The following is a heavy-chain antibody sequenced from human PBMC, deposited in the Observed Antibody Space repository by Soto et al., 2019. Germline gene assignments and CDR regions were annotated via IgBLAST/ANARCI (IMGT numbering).Heavy chain of an antibody. CDR2: IYYSGST. D-gene: IGHD2-15*01. CDR1: GGSISSYY. V-gene: IGHV4-59*01. J-gene: IGHJ4*02. CDR3: ARGGPPYFIGGSCLGD. Sequence: QVQLQESGPGLVKPSETLSLTCTVSGGSISSYYWSWIRQPPGKGLEWIGYIYYSGSTNYNPSLNSRVSISVDPSKNPFSLKVSSVTAADTAVYDCARGGPPYFIGGSCLGDWGQGTLVTVSS.